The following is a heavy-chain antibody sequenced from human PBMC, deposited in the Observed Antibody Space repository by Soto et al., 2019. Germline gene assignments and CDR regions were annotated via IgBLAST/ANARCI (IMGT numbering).Heavy chain of an antibody. D-gene: IGHD3-22*01. CDR1: GGSINSGGSC. Sequence: SETLSLTCTVSGGSINSGGSCWSWIRQHPGKGLEWIGYTYYSGSSYYNLSLKSRVTISVDTSKNQFSLKLSSATAADTAVYYCVWGHDSNPSTGGHYYNFAMDIWGQGTSVTVSS. J-gene: IGHJ6*02. V-gene: IGHV4-31*03. CDR3: VWGHDSNPSTGGHYYNFAMDI. CDR2: TYYSGSS.